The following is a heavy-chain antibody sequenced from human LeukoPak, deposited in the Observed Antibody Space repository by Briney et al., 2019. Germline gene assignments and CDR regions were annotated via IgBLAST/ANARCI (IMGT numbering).Heavy chain of an antibody. CDR2: ISGGGEST. Sequence: GGSLRLSCVASEFTFSSHAMDWVRQAPGKGLEWVSSISGGGESTYYADSVKGRFTVSRDNSKNTLYLQINSLRGEDTAVYYCAKGKYSSGGVPDYWGQGTLVTVSS. CDR1: EFTFSSHA. D-gene: IGHD6-19*01. CDR3: AKGKYSSGGVPDY. V-gene: IGHV3-23*01. J-gene: IGHJ4*02.